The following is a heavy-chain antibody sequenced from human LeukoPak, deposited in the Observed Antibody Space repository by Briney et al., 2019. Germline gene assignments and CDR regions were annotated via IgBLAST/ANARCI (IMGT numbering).Heavy chain of an antibody. V-gene: IGHV4-61*02. D-gene: IGHD1-26*01. CDR3: ARVKWELLTFDY. J-gene: IGHJ4*02. Sequence: PSQTLSLTCTVSGGSISSGSYYWSWIRQPAGKGLEWIGRIYTSGSTNYNPSLKSRVTISVDTSKNQFSLKLSSVTAADTAVYYCARVKWELLTFDYWGQGTLVTVSS. CDR2: IYTSGST. CDR1: GGSISSGSYY.